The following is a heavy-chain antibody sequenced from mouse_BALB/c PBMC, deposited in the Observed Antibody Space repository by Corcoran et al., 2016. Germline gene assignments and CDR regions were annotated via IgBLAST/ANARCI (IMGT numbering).Heavy chain of an antibody. J-gene: IGHJ1*01. CDR3: ARSGSSYGWYFDV. Sequence: QIQLVQSGPELKKPGETVKISCKASGYTFTNYGMNWVKQAPGKDLKWMGWINTYTGEPTYADDFKGRFAFSLETSASTAYLQINNLKNEDMATYFCARSGSSYGWYFDVWGAGTTVTVSS. CDR1: GYTFTNYG. CDR2: INTYTGEP. D-gene: IGHD1-1*01. V-gene: IGHV9-1*02.